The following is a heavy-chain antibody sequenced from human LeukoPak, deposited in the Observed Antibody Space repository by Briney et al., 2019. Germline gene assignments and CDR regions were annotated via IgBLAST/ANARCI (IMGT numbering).Heavy chain of an antibody. D-gene: IGHD2-15*01. V-gene: IGHV3-11*04. CDR3: ARDLYCSGGSCYAFDY. CDR2: ISSSGSTI. J-gene: IGHJ4*02. CDR1: GFTFSDYY. Sequence: GGSLRLSCAASGFTFSDYYMSWIRQAPGKGLEWVSYISSSGSTIYYADSVKGRFTISRDNAKNSLYLQMNSLRAEDTAVYYCARDLYCSGGSCYAFDYWGQGTLVTVSS.